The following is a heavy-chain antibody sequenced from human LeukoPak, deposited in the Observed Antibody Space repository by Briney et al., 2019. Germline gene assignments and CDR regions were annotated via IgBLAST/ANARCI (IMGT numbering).Heavy chain of an antibody. D-gene: IGHD5-18*01. CDR2: ISSSSSYI. V-gene: IGHV3-21*01. Sequence: GGSLRLSCAASGFTFSSYSMNWVRQAPGKGLEWVSSISSSSSYIYYADSVKGRFTISRDNAKNSLYLQMNSLRAEDTAVYYCARDRGQLWLDAFDIWGQGTMVTVSS. CDR1: GFTFSSYS. J-gene: IGHJ3*02. CDR3: ARDRGQLWLDAFDI.